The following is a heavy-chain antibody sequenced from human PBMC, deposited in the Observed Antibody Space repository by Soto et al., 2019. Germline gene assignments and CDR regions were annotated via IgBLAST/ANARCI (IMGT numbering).Heavy chain of an antibody. V-gene: IGHV1-24*01. J-gene: IGHJ6*02. CDR3: ATADIVVVVDAPPADYYYGMDV. Sequence: ASVKVSCKVSGYTLTELSMHWVRQAPGKGLEWMGGFDPEDGETIYAQKFQGRVTMTEDTSTDTACMELSSLRSEDTAVYYCATADIVVVVDAPPADYYYGMDVWGQGTTVTVSS. D-gene: IGHD2-15*01. CDR1: GYTLTELS. CDR2: FDPEDGET.